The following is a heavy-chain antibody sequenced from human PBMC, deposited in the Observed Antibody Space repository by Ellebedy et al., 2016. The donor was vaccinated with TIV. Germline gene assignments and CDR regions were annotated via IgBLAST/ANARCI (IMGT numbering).Heavy chain of an antibody. D-gene: IGHD2/OR15-2a*01. CDR2: ISHSGST. CDR3: ARHSPAVNGLISLLGPNAFDI. V-gene: IGHV4-59*08. Sequence: MPSETLSLTCSVSGASISSYYWSWIRQSPGKGLEWIGYISHSGSTKYNPSLKSRVYLSEDPSKNHFSLRVSSVTAADTAVYYCARHSPAVNGLISLLGPNAFDIWGQGTKVTVSS. J-gene: IGHJ3*02. CDR1: GASISSYY.